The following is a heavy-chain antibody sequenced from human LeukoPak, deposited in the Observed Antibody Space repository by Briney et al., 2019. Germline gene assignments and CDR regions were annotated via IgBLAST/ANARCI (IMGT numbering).Heavy chain of an antibody. CDR3: ARIRGDYYLDY. CDR1: GFIFSSYW. J-gene: IGHJ4*02. Sequence: GSLRLSCAASGFIFSSYWMTWVRQAPGKGLEWVANIKQAGSENSYVDSVKGRFTISRDNAKNSLYLQINSLRAEDTAVYYCARIRGDYYLDYWGQGTLATVSS. CDR2: IKQAGSEN. V-gene: IGHV3-7*01. D-gene: IGHD3-16*01.